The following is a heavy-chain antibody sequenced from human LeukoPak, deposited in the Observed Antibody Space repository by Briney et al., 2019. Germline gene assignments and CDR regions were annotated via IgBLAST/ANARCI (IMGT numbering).Heavy chain of an antibody. CDR1: GYTFTSYY. Sequence: ASVKVSCKASGYTFTSYYMHWVRQAPGQGLEWIGIINPSGGSTSYAQKFQGRVTMTRDMSTSTVYMELSSLRSEDTAVYYCARDTVYSSSWYHYYYYMDVWGKGTTVTISS. V-gene: IGHV1-46*01. J-gene: IGHJ6*03. CDR2: INPSGGST. CDR3: ARDTVYSSSWYHYYYYMDV. D-gene: IGHD6-13*01.